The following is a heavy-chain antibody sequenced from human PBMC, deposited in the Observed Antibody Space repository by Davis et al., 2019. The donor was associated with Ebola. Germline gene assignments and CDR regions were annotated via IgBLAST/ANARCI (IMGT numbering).Heavy chain of an antibody. D-gene: IGHD2-2*01. Sequence: GESLKISCATPGFTFTDYAMSWVRRTPGKGLEWVSVISATGTDTYYADSVKGRVTISRDTSKDTLYLQVNSLRAEDTALYYCAKIYCSRASCSWEHDYYYYYMDAWGKGTTVTVSS. CDR1: GFTFTDYA. J-gene: IGHJ6*03. V-gene: IGHV3-23*01. CDR2: ISATGTDT. CDR3: AKIYCSRASCSWEHDYYYYYMDA.